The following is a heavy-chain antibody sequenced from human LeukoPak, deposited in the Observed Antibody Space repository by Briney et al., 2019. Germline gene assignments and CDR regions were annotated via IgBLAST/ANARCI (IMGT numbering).Heavy chain of an antibody. CDR1: GYTFTSYD. Sequence: GASVKVSCKASGYTFTSYDINWVRQAPGQGLEWMGWMNPNRGNTGYAQKFQGRVIMTRNTSTNTAYMELRSLTSEDTAVYYCARKGLRGVRLNWFDPWGEGTVDSVSS. CDR2: MNPNRGNT. V-gene: IGHV1-8*01. CDR3: ARKGLRGVRLNWFDP. D-gene: IGHD3-10*01. J-gene: IGHJ5*02.